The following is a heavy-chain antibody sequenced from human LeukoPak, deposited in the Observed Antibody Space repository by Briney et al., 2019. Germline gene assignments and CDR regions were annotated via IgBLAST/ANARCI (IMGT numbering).Heavy chain of an antibody. D-gene: IGHD1-20*01. CDR1: GYTFTNYG. Sequence: ASVKVSCKASGYTFTNYGISWVRQAPGQGLEWVGWISAYNGNTNYAQNLQDRVTMTTDTSTSAAYMELSSLRSEDTAVYYCATLTGTSRGYYYYYGMDVWGQGTTVTVSS. CDR3: ATLTGTSRGYYYYYGMDV. J-gene: IGHJ6*02. CDR2: ISAYNGNT. V-gene: IGHV1-18*01.